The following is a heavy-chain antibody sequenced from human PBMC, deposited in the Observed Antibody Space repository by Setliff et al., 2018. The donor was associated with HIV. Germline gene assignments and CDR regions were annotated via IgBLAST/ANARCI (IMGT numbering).Heavy chain of an antibody. V-gene: IGHV3-7*03. Sequence: GGSLRLSCAASGFSFSRYWLSWVRQAPGKGLEWVANTNQGGSEKYYADSGKGRFTVARDNANSSLYLQMNSLRPEDTALYYCAKEGPWGTIFGGFFDSWGQGIRVTVSS. D-gene: IGHD3-3*01. CDR3: AKEGPWGTIFGGFFDS. J-gene: IGHJ4*02. CDR1: GFSFSRYW. CDR2: TNQGGSEK.